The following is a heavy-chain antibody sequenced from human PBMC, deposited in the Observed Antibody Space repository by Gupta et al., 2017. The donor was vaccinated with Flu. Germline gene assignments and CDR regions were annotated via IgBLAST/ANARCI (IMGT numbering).Heavy chain of an antibody. D-gene: IGHD5-18*01. CDR1: GFTFSSYG. Sequence: QVQLVESGGGVVQPGRSLRLSCAASGFTFSSYGMHWVRQAPGKVLEWVAVISYDVSNKYYAATVKGRFTISRDNSNSTLYLQMNSLRAEDTAVYYCAKSGYSYDVLGDYWGQGTLVTVSS. CDR3: AKSGYSYDVLGDY. J-gene: IGHJ4*02. CDR2: ISYDVSNK. V-gene: IGHV3-30*18.